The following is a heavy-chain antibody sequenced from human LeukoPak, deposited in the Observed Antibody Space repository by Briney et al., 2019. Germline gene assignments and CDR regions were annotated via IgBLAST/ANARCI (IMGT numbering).Heavy chain of an antibody. CDR2: IYPGDSDT. Sequence: GGSLKIPCKGSGYSFTSYWIGWVRQMPGKGLEWMGIIYPGDSDTRYSPSFQGQVTISADKSISTDYLQWSSLKASDTAMYYCARVIAVADNWFDPWGQGTLVTVSS. D-gene: IGHD6-19*01. V-gene: IGHV5-51*01. CDR3: ARVIAVADNWFDP. J-gene: IGHJ5*02. CDR1: GYSFTSYW.